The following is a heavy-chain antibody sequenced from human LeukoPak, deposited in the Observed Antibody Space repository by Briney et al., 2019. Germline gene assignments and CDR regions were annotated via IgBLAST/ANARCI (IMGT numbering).Heavy chain of an antibody. V-gene: IGHV1-69*13. Sequence: ASLKVSCKAFGGTFISYANSMVRQAPGQGLEWMGGIIPIFGTANYAQKFQGRVTITADESTSTAYMELISLRSEDTAVYYCARDPVDSSGEFDYWGQGTLVTVSS. CDR2: IIPIFGTA. D-gene: IGHD3-22*01. CDR3: ARDPVDSSGEFDY. J-gene: IGHJ4*02. CDR1: GGTFISYA.